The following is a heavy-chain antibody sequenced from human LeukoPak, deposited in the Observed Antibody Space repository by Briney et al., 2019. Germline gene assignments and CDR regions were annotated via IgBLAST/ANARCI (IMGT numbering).Heavy chain of an antibody. D-gene: IGHD1-14*01. J-gene: IGHJ4*02. V-gene: IGHV4-59*01. CDR2: IYYSGST. CDR3: AGLEPHRPLDY. CDR1: GGSISSYY. Sequence: SETLSLTCTVSGGSISSYYWSWIRQPPGKGLEWIGYIYYSGSTNYNPSLKSRVTISVDTSKNQFSLKLSSVTAVDTAVCYCAGLEPHRPLDYWGQGTLVTVSS.